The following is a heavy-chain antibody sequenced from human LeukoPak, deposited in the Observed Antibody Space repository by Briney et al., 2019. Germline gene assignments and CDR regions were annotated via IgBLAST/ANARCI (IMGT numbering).Heavy chain of an antibody. V-gene: IGHV3-53*01. Sequence: GGSLRLACAAYGFTVSSNYMSWVRQAPGKGLEWASVIYSGGSTYYADSVKGRSTISRDNSKNTLYLQMNSLRAEDTAVYYCARVGGFPPHFDYWGQGTLVTVSS. D-gene: IGHD2-15*01. CDR2: IYSGGST. J-gene: IGHJ4*02. CDR3: ARVGGFPPHFDY. CDR1: GFTVSSNY.